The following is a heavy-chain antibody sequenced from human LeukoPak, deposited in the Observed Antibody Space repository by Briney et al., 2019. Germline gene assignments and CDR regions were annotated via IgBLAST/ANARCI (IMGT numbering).Heavy chain of an antibody. V-gene: IGHV3-7*01. CDR3: ARGGIQLWLDNYFDY. Sequence: PGGSLRLSCAASGFTFSTYWMSWVRQGPGKGLEWVANIKQDGSEKYYVDSVKGRFTISRDNSKNTLYVQMNSLRPEDTAVYYCARGGIQLWLDNYFDYWGQGTLVTVSS. J-gene: IGHJ4*02. D-gene: IGHD5-18*01. CDR2: IKQDGSEK. CDR1: GFTFSTYW.